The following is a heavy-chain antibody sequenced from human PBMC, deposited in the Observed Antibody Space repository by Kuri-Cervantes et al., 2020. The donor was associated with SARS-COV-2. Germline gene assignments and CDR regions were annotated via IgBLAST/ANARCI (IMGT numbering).Heavy chain of an antibody. CDR1: VFTFSSYA. V-gene: IGHV3-15*01. D-gene: IGHD4-17*01. CDR2: IKSKTDGGTT. Sequence: GESLKISGAASVFTFSSYAMSCVRQAPGKGLEWVGRIKSKTDGGTTDYAAPVKGRFTITRHDSKNTLYLQMNSLKTEDSAGYYGTTGETMTTVKDVWGKGTPVTVSS. J-gene: IGHJ6*04. CDR3: TTGETMTTVKDV.